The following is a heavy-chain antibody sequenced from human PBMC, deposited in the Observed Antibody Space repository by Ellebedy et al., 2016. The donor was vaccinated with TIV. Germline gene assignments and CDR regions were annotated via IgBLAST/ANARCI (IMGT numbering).Heavy chain of an antibody. CDR1: RYTFTSYY. V-gene: IGHV1-46*01. Sequence: ASVKVSXKASRYTFTSYYMHWVRQAPGQGLEWMGIINPSGGSTSYAQKFQGRVTMTRDTSTSTVYMELSSLRSEDTAVYYCARGGEYSSSWGYYYYYGMDVWGQGTTVTVSS. CDR3: ARGGEYSSSWGYYYYYGMDV. J-gene: IGHJ6*02. CDR2: INPSGGST. D-gene: IGHD6-6*01.